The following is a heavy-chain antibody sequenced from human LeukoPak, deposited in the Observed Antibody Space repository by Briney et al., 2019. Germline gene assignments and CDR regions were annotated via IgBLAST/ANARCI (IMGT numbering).Heavy chain of an antibody. J-gene: IGHJ6*02. V-gene: IGHV1-2*02. Sequence: ASVKVSCKASGYTFTGYYMHWVRQAPGQGLEWMGWINPNSGGTNYAQKSQGRVTMTRDTSISTAYMELSRLRSDDTAVYYCARGGGVVVPADENYYGMDVWGQGTTVTVSS. D-gene: IGHD2-2*01. CDR2: INPNSGGT. CDR1: GYTFTGYY. CDR3: ARGGGVVVPADENYYGMDV.